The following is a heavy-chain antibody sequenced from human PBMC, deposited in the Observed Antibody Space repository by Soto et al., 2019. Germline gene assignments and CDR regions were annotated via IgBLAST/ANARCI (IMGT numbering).Heavy chain of an antibody. CDR1: GFTFSSYG. V-gene: IGHV3-30*18. CDR2: ISYDRSNK. D-gene: IGHD2-21*02. Sequence: QVQLVESGGGVVQPGRTLRLSCAASGFTFSSYGMHWVRQAPGKGLEWVAVISYDRSNKYYAESVKGRFTNSRDNSKKTLYLQMNSLRAEDTAVYYCAKEIVVVTATMPRTYYYYGMDVWGQGTTVTVSS. J-gene: IGHJ6*02. CDR3: AKEIVVVTATMPRTYYYYGMDV.